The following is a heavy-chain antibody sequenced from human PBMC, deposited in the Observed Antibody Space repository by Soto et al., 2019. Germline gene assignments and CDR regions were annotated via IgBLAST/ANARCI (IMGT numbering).Heavy chain of an antibody. CDR2: ISYDGSNK. CDR3: AKDTLDCTNGVCYSYYYYYGMDV. J-gene: IGHJ6*02. Sequence: GGSLRLSCAASGFTFSSYGMHWVRQAPGKGLEWVAVISYDGSNKYYADSVKGRFTISRDNSKNTLYLQMNSLRAEDTAVYYCAKDTLDCTNGVCYSYYYYYGMDVWGHGTKVTVSS. D-gene: IGHD2-8*01. CDR1: GFTFSSYG. V-gene: IGHV3-30*18.